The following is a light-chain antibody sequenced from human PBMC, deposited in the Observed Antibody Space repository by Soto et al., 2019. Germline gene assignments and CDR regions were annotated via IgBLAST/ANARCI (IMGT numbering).Light chain of an antibody. J-gene: IGKJ2*01. CDR2: KAS. CDR1: QSVSSW. Sequence: DIQMTQSPSTLSASVGDRVTITCRASQSVSSWLAWYQQKPGKAPNLLIYKASSLQSGVPSTFSGSRARIAFSRTISSLQPGDFATYYCQQYSTYPYTFGQGTKLESK. CDR3: QQYSTYPYT. V-gene: IGKV1-5*03.